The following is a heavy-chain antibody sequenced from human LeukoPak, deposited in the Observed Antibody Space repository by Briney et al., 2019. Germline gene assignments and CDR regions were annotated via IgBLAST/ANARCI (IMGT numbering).Heavy chain of an antibody. J-gene: IGHJ4*02. CDR2: IYYNGST. CDR1: GGAISSYY. D-gene: IGHD2-21*02. V-gene: IGHV4-59*01. CDR3: AREGDSYFDY. Sequence: SETLSLTCTVSGGAISSYYWSWIRQPPGKGLEWIGYIYYNGSTNYNPSLKSRVTISVDTSKNQFSLKLSSVTAADTSVYYCAREGDSYFDYWGQGTLVTVSS.